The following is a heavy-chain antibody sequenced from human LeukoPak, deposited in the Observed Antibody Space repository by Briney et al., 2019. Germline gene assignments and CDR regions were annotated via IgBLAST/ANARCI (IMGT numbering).Heavy chain of an antibody. J-gene: IGHJ3*02. Sequence: GGSLRLSCAASGFTFSSYGMHWVRQAPGKGLEWVAFIRYDGSNKYYADSVKGRFTISRDNSKNTLYLQMNSLRAEDTAVYYCAREGPMDDAFDIWGQGTMVTVSS. CDR2: IRYDGSNK. CDR3: AREGPMDDAFDI. V-gene: IGHV3-30*02. CDR1: GFTFSSYG. D-gene: IGHD5-24*01.